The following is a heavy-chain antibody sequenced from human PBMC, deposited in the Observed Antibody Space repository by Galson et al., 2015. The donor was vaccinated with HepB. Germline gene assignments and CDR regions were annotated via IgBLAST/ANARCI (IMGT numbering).Heavy chain of an antibody. J-gene: IGHJ4*02. CDR1: GFTFSSYA. CDR3: AKGGAGLGDCSDY. D-gene: IGHD3-16*01. Sequence: SLRLSCAASGFTFSSYAMSWVRQAPGKGLEWVSGISGSGGSTYYADSVKGRFTISRDNSKTTLYLQMNSLRAEDTAVYYCAKGGAGLGDCSDYWGQGTLVTVSS. CDR2: ISGSGGST. V-gene: IGHV3-23*01.